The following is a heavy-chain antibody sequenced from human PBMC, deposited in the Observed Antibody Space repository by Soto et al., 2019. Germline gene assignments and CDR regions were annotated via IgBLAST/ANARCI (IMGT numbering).Heavy chain of an antibody. V-gene: IGHV1-69*13. CDR3: ARVRAGVVGATTYFDY. D-gene: IGHD1-26*01. J-gene: IGHJ4*02. CDR1: GGTFSSYA. Sequence: SVKVSCKASGGTFSSYAISWVRQAPGQGLEWMGGIIPIFGTANYAQKFQGRVTITADESTSTAYMELSSLRSEDTAVYYCARVRAGVVGATTYFDYWGQGTLVTVSS. CDR2: IIPIFGTA.